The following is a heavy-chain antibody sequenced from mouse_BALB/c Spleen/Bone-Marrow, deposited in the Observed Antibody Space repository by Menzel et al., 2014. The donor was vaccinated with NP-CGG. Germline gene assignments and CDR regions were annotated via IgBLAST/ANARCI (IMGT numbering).Heavy chain of an antibody. Sequence: VQLQQSGAELVKPGASVKLSCTASGFNIKDTYMHWVKQRPGQGLEWIGRIDPANGNTKYDPKFQGKATITTDTSSNTAYLQIRSLTSEDTAVYYCARYDYRYSWFAYWGQGTLVTVSA. V-gene: IGHV14-3*02. D-gene: IGHD2-14*01. CDR2: IDPANGNT. CDR3: ARYDYRYSWFAY. CDR1: GFNIKDTY. J-gene: IGHJ3*01.